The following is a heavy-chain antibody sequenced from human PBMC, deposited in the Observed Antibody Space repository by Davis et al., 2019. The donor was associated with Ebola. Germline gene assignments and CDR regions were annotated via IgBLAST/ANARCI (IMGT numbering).Heavy chain of an antibody. CDR2: ISGSGGST. V-gene: IGHV3-23*01. CDR3: AKDLSSIAARPGDY. CDR1: GFTFSSYA. Sequence: GGSLRLSCAASGFTFSSYAMSWVRQAPGKGLEWVSAISGSGGSTYYADSVKGRFTISRDDSKNTAYLQMNSLRAEDTALYYCAKDLSSIAARPGDYWGQGTLVTVSS. J-gene: IGHJ4*02. D-gene: IGHD6-6*01.